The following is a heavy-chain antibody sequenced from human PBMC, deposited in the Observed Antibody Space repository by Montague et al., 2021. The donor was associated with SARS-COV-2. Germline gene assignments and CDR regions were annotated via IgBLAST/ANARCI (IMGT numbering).Heavy chain of an antibody. Sequence: CAISGDSVFEHKRGSDWLTHELQSDVHLVCSLLYGNKWYYDYAVXLKSRMTISPHTSKNQFSLQLSSVTPEDRAVYYCARDPRYSLSWSFDYWGQGTLVTVSS. CDR1: GDSVFEHKRG. V-gene: IGHV6-1*01. CDR2: LLYGNKWYY. CDR3: ARDPRYSLSWSFDY. D-gene: IGHD6-13*01. J-gene: IGHJ4*02.